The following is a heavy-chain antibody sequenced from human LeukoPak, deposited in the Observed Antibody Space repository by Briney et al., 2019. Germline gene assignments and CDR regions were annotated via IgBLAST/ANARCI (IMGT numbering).Heavy chain of an antibody. V-gene: IGHV3-33*01. Sequence: GGSLRLSCAASGFTFSSYGMHWVRQAPGKGLEWVAVIWYDGSNKYYADSVKGRFTISRDNAKNSLYLQMNSLRAEDTAVYYCAREIVVVPAANNWFDPWGQGTLVTVSS. CDR1: GFTFSSYG. CDR3: AREIVVVPAANNWFDP. J-gene: IGHJ5*02. D-gene: IGHD2-2*01. CDR2: IWYDGSNK.